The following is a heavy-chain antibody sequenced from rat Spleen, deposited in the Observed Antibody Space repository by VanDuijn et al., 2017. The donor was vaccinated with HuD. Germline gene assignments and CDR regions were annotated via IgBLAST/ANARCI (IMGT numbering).Heavy chain of an antibody. D-gene: IGHD1-4*01. CDR1: GFTFSDYN. Sequence: EVQLVESGGGLVQPGRSLKLSCAASGFTFSDYNMAWVCQAPKKGLEWVATILYDGSRTYYRDSVKGRFTISRDNAKSTLYLQMDSLRSEDTATYYCARQGGLYPGIRGWFAYWGQGTLVTVSS. V-gene: IGHV5-7*01. CDR2: ILYDGSRT. CDR3: ARQGGLYPGIRGWFAY. J-gene: IGHJ3*01.